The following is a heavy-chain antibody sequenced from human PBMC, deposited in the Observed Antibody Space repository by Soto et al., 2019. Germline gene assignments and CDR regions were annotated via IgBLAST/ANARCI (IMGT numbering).Heavy chain of an antibody. CDR1: GYSFTSYW. V-gene: IGHV5-51*01. Sequence: LGESLKISCKGSGYSFTSYWIGWVRQMPGKGLEWMGIIYPGDSDTRYSPSFQGQVTISADKSISTAYLQWSSLKASDSAMDYCARSTHEGYGCNSAFDFWGQGTLVTVSS. CDR3: ARSTHEGYGCNSAFDF. CDR2: IYPGDSDT. J-gene: IGHJ4*02. D-gene: IGHD4-17*01.